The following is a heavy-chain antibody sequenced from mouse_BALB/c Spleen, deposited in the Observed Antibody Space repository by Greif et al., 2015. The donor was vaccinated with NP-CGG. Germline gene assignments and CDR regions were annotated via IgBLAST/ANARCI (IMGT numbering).Heavy chain of an antibody. Sequence: VQLQQSGAELVRPGSSVKISCKASGYAFSSYWMNWVKQRPGQGLEWTGQIYPGDGDTNYNGKFKGKATLTADKSSSTAYMQLRSLKSEDSAVYFCARSQGYYFDYWGQGTTLTVSS. J-gene: IGHJ2*01. CDR1: GYAFSSYW. V-gene: IGHV1-80*01. CDR2: IYPGDGDT. CDR3: ARSQGYYFDY.